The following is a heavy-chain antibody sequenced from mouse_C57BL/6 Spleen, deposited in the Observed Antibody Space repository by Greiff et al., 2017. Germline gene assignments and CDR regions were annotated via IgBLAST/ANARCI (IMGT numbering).Heavy chain of an antibody. D-gene: IGHD1-1*01. CDR2: IYPRSGNT. CDR3: ARPYYYGSSYGYFDY. V-gene: IGHV1-81*01. J-gene: IGHJ2*01. CDR1: GYTFTSYG. Sequence: VQLQQSGAELARPGASVKLSCKASGYTFTSYGISWVKQRTGQGLEWIGEIYPRSGNTYYNEKFKGKATLTADKSSSPAYMELRSLTSEDSAVYFCARPYYYGSSYGYFDYWGQGTTLTVSS.